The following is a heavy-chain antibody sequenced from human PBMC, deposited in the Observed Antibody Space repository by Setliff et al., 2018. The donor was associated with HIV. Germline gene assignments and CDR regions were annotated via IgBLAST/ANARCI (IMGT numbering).Heavy chain of an antibody. D-gene: IGHD3-10*01. CDR1: GGTFNSYI. CDR2: ISTYNGHT. V-gene: IGHV1-18*01. J-gene: IGHJ6*02. Sequence: GASVKVSCKAAGGTFNSYILSWVRQAPGQGLEWMGWISTYNGHTDYAQSLQGRVTMTTDTFANTAYMELTSLRSDDTAVYYCARDRASFPRGSSGRALAYYSSGMDVWAKGPRSPSP. CDR3: ARDRASFPRGSSGRALAYYSSGMDV.